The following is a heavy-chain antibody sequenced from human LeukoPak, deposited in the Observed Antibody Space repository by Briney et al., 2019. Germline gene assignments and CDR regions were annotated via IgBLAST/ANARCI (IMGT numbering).Heavy chain of an antibody. CDR1: GGTFSSYA. V-gene: IGHV1-69*04. CDR2: IIPILGIA. Sequence: ASVKVSCKASGGTFSSYAISWVRQAPGQGLEWMGRIIPILGIANCAQKFQGRVTITADKSTSTAYMELSSLRSEDTAVYYCASSRDSSGYYYYFDYWGQGTLVTVSS. D-gene: IGHD3-22*01. J-gene: IGHJ4*02. CDR3: ASSRDSSGYYYYFDY.